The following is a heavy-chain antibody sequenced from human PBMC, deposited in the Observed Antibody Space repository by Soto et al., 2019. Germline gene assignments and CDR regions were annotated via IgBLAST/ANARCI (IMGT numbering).Heavy chain of an antibody. CDR3: SRLMQPTGGLDY. CDR1: GGTFSSYA. CDR2: IIPIFGTA. V-gene: IGHV1-69*06. J-gene: IGHJ4*02. D-gene: IGHD3-16*01. Sequence: QVQLVQSGAEVKKPGSSVKVSCKASGGTFSSYAISWVRQAPGQGLEWMGGIIPIFGTANYAQKFQGRVTITADKSTSTAYMQLSSLRSEDTAVYYCSRLMQPTGGLDYWGQGTLVTVSS.